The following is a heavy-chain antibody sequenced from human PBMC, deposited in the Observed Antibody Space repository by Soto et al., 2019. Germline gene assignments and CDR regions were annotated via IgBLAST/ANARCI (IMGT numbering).Heavy chain of an antibody. D-gene: IGHD3-22*01. CDR1: GGSISSYY. CDR3: ARPQRPNSGYYPFDY. J-gene: IGHJ4*02. V-gene: IGHV4-59*08. Sequence: SETLSLTCTVSGGSISSYYWSWIRQPPGKGLEWIGYINYSGSTSYNPSLKSRVTLSIDSSKNQFSLELKSVTAADTAVYYCARPQRPNSGYYPFDYWGLGALVTVSS. CDR2: INYSGST.